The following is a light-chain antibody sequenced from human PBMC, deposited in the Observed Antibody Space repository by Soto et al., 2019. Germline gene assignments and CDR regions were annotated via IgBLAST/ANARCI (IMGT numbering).Light chain of an antibody. CDR2: GAS. Sequence: DIQLTQSPSSLSASVGDRVTLTCSASQGTSSYLAWFQQKPGRAPKLLIYGASTLQSGVPARFSGSGSGTDFTLTISNLQPEDFATYYCQQYYSYPHTVGGGSKVDIK. V-gene: IGKV1-9*01. CDR1: QGTSSY. J-gene: IGKJ4*01. CDR3: QQYYSYPHT.